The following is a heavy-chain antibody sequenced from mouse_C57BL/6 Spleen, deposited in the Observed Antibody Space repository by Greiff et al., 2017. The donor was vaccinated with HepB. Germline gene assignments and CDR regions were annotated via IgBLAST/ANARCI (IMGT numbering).Heavy chain of an antibody. D-gene: IGHD2-2*01. CDR3: ARGGYGYDGGFAY. CDR1: GYTFTSYW. V-gene: IGHV1-55*01. CDR2: IYPGSGST. J-gene: IGHJ3*01. Sequence: QVQLKESGAELVKPGASVKMSCKASGYTFTSYWITWVKQRPGQGLEWIGDIYPGSGSTNYNEKFKSKATLTVDTSSSTAYMQLSSLTSEDSAVYYCARGGYGYDGGFAYWGQGTLVTVSA.